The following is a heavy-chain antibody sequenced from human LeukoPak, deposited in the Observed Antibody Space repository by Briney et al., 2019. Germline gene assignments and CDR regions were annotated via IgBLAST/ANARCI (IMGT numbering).Heavy chain of an antibody. Sequence: SSQTLSLTCTVSGGSISSGSYYWSWIRQPAGKGLEWIGRVDTSGSTNYNPSLKSRVTISVDTSKNQFSLKLSSVTAADTAVYYCARRVEFVYDYVWGSYREHWFDPWGQGTLVTVSS. J-gene: IGHJ5*02. CDR1: GGSISSGSYY. V-gene: IGHV4-61*02. D-gene: IGHD3-16*02. CDR3: ARRVEFVYDYVWGSYREHWFDP. CDR2: VDTSGST.